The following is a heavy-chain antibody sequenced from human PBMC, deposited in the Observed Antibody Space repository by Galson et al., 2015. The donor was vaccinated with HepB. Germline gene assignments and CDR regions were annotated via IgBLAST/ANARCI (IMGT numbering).Heavy chain of an antibody. CDR1: AGSISFYY. V-gene: IGHV4-59*01. D-gene: IGHD3-22*01. Sequence: TLSLTCSVSAGSISFYYWSWIRQPPGKGLEWIGFIYYRGSTKYNPSLRSRVTISADTSKNQFSLILSSVTAADTAVYFCARHQDPNYFDSGGFDYWGQGTLVTVSS. J-gene: IGHJ4*02. CDR3: ARHQDPNYFDSGGFDY. CDR2: IYYRGST.